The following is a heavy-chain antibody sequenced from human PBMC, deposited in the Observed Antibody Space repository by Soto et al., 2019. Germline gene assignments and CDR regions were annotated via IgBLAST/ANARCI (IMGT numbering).Heavy chain of an antibody. Sequence: SETVPLTCTVSGGAISINAYYWGWIRQSPGRGLEWIGIIHNGGRSFYNSSLRSRVTFSVDTSTNYFSLRLYSVTAEDTAVYFCARQGLNRLSFDFWGQGTLVTVSS. CDR2: IHNGGRS. D-gene: IGHD3-16*01. V-gene: IGHV4-39*01. CDR3: ARQGLNRLSFDF. CDR1: GGAISINAYY. J-gene: IGHJ4*02.